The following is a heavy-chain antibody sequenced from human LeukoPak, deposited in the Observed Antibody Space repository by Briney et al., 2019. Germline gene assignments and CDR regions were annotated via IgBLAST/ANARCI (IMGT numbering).Heavy chain of an antibody. V-gene: IGHV3-15*01. CDR1: DFTFSNAW. J-gene: IGHJ1*01. Sequence: KTGGSLRLSCAASDFTFSNAWMSWVRQAPGKGLEWVGRIRSKTDGGTADYPAPVKGRFTISRDDSKDTLFLQMNSLKTEDTAVYYCTTDLSELDDSGYYAKYFHHWGQGTLVSVSS. D-gene: IGHD3-22*01. CDR3: TTDLSELDDSGYYAKYFHH. CDR2: IRSKTDGGTA.